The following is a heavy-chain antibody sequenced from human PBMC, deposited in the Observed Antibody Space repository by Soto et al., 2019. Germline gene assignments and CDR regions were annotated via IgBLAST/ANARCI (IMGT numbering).Heavy chain of an antibody. J-gene: IGHJ4*02. Sequence: GGSLRLSCAASGFTFSSYAMHWVRQAPGKGLEWVAVISYDGSNKYYADSVKRRFTISRDNSKNTLYLQMNSLRAEDTAVYYCARDILTAGTTGFDYWGQGTLVTVSS. CDR2: ISYDGSNK. D-gene: IGHD6-13*01. CDR1: GFTFSSYA. CDR3: ARDILTAGTTGFDY. V-gene: IGHV3-30-3*01.